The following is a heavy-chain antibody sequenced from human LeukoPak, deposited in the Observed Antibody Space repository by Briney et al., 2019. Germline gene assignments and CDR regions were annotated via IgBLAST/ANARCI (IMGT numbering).Heavy chain of an antibody. CDR3: ARDGSTGWHYFEY. V-gene: IGHV3-23*01. Sequence: GGSLRLSCAASGFTFSNYGMSWVRQAPGKGPEWVAAISGSDVNAYYIDSVEGRFTVSRDNSKNTLYLQMNSLRTEDTAVYYCARDGSTGWHYFEYWGQGTLVTVSS. D-gene: IGHD6-19*01. J-gene: IGHJ4*02. CDR1: GFTFSNYG. CDR2: ISGSDVNA.